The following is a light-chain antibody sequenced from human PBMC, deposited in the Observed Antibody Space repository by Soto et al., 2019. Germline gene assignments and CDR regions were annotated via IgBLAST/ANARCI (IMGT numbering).Light chain of an antibody. J-gene: IGKJ1*01. Sequence: DIVRRQSPATLSVSPGERSTLSCRASQSVSSNLAWYQQKPGQAPRLLIYAASTRATGIPARFSGSGSGTEFTLTISSLQSEDVAVYYCQQYNNWPRTFGQGNKVDIK. CDR2: AAS. CDR1: QSVSSN. CDR3: QQYNNWPRT. V-gene: IGKV3-15*01.